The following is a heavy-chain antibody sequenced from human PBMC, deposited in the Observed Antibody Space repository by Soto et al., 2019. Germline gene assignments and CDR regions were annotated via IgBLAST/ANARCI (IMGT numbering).Heavy chain of an antibody. CDR1: GFTFSSYG. V-gene: IGHV3-33*01. D-gene: IGHD3-22*01. J-gene: IGHJ6*02. CDR3: ASGGYDSRKYYYYGMDV. CDR2: IWYDGSNK. Sequence: LRLSCAASGFTFSSYGMHWVRQAPGKGLEWVAVIWYDGSNKYYADSVKGRFTISRDNSKNTLYLQMNSLRAEDTAVYYCASGGYDSRKYYYYGMDVWGQGTTVTVSS.